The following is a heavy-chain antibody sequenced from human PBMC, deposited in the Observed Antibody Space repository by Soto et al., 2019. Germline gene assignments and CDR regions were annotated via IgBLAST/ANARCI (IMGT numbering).Heavy chain of an antibody. CDR1: GGSISSYY. D-gene: IGHD3-3*01. J-gene: IGHJ5*02. V-gene: IGHV4-4*07. CDR3: ASSPGEYYDFWSGSEYNWFDP. CDR2: IYTSGST. Sequence: PSETLSLTCTVSGGSISSYYWSWIRQPAGKGLEWIGRIYTSGSTNYNPSLKSRVTMSVDTSKNQFSLKPSSVTAADTAVYYCASSPGEYYDFWSGSEYNWFDPWGQGTLVTVSS.